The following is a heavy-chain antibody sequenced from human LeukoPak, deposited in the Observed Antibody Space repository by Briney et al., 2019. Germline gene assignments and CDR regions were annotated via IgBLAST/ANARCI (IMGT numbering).Heavy chain of an antibody. CDR3: ARKRRWSPGAFDI. CDR2: ISSSGSTI. Sequence: PEGSLRLSCAASGFTFSSYEMNWVRQAPGKGLEWVSCISSSGSTIYYADSVKGRLTISRDNAKNSLYLQMNSLRAEDTAVYYCARKRRWSPGAFDIWGQGTMVTVSS. D-gene: IGHD3-3*01. CDR1: GFTFSSYE. V-gene: IGHV3-48*03. J-gene: IGHJ3*02.